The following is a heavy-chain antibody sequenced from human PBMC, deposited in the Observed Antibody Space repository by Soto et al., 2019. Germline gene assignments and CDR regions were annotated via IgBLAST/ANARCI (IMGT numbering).Heavy chain of an antibody. V-gene: IGHV3-23*04. J-gene: IGHJ3*02. Sequence: VQLVESGGGVVQPGRSLRLSCAASGFTFSSYAMHWVRQAPGKGLEWVSAISGSGGSTYYADSVKGRFTISRDNSKNTLYLQMNSLRAEDTAVYSCAKDAPNPSSGSGAFDIWGQGTMVTVSS. CDR3: AKDAPNPSSGSGAFDI. D-gene: IGHD3-22*01. CDR2: ISGSGGST. CDR1: GFTFSSYA.